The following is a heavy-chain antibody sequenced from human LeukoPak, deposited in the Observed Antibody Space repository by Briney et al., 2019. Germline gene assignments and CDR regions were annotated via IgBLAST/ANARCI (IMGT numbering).Heavy chain of an antibody. V-gene: IGHV3-21*01. CDR2: SSSSSSYI. CDR1: GFSLSSHS. CDR3: AMARGSGSYYSSPWFDY. Sequence: GGSLRLSCAASGFSLSSHSMNWVREAPGKGLEWVSSSSSSSSYIYYAESVKGRVTVSRDNAKKSLFLQMNSLRAGDMAVYYCAMARGSGSYYSSPWFDYWGQGTLVTVSS. D-gene: IGHD3-10*01. J-gene: IGHJ4*02.